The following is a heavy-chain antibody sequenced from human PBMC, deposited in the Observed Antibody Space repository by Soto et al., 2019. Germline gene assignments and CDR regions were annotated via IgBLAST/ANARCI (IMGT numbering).Heavy chain of an antibody. D-gene: IGHD6-13*01. V-gene: IGHV3-23*01. CDR3: AKVAIAAAGTFAYYGMDV. CDR1: GFTFSSYA. J-gene: IGHJ6*02. CDR2: ISGSGGST. Sequence: GGSLRLSCAASGFTFSSYAMSWVRQAPGKGLEWVSAISGSGGSTYYADSVKGRFTISRDNSKNTLYLQMNSLRAEDTAVYYCAKVAIAAAGTFAYYGMDVWGQGTTVTVSS.